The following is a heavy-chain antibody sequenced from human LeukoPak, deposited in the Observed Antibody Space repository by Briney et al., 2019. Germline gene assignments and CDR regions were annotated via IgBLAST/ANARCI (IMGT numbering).Heavy chain of an antibody. V-gene: IGHV4-34*01. J-gene: IGHJ5*02. CDR1: GGSFSGYY. CDR3: ARGLPRNDFWSGFATYGFDP. D-gene: IGHD3-3*01. CDR2: INHSGST. Sequence: PSETLSLTCAVYGGSFSGYYWSWIRQPPGKGLEWIGEINHSGSTNYTPSLRSRVTISVDRPKKQFSLKLSSVNVADTAVYYCARGLPRNDFWSGFATYGFDPWGRGTLVTVSS.